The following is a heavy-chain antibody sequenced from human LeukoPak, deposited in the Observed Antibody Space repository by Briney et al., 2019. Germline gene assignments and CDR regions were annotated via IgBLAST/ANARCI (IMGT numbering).Heavy chain of an antibody. CDR1: GYTFTSYY. V-gene: IGHV1-46*01. D-gene: IGHD3-10*01. Sequence: ASVKVSCKASGYTFTSYYMHWVRQAPGQGLEWMGIINPSGGGTSYAQKFQGRVTMTRDMSTSTVYMELSSLRSEDTAVYYCARDGSGSYSYYYYMDVWGKGTTVTVSS. CDR3: ARDGSGSYSYYYYMDV. J-gene: IGHJ6*03. CDR2: INPSGGGT.